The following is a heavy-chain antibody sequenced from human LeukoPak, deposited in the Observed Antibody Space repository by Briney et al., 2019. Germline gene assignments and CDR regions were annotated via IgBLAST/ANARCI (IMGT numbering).Heavy chain of an antibody. V-gene: IGHV4-59*01. CDR3: ARSTAYIAAAGTGWFDP. D-gene: IGHD6-13*01. Sequence: SETLSLTCTVSGGSISSYYWSWIRQPPGKGLEWIGYIYYSGSTNYNPSLKSRVTISVDTSKNQFSLKLSSVTAADTAVYYCARSTAYIAAAGTGWFDPWGQGTLVTVSS. CDR1: GGSISSYY. CDR2: IYYSGST. J-gene: IGHJ5*02.